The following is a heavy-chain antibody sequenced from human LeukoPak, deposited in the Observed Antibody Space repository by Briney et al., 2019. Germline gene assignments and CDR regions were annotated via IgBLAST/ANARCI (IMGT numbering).Heavy chain of an antibody. J-gene: IGHJ2*01. D-gene: IGHD3-22*01. CDR3: ARTPSLYYETSGYSWYFDL. CDR2: VFHAGST. V-gene: IGHV4-4*02. Sequence: SGTLSLTCAVSGVXISSSNWWGWVRQPPGKGLEWIGEVFHAGSTNCSPSLKSRVTISVDKSRNEFSLNLRSVTAADTAAYYCARTPSLYYETSGYSWYFDLWGRGTLVTVSS. CDR1: GVXISSSNW.